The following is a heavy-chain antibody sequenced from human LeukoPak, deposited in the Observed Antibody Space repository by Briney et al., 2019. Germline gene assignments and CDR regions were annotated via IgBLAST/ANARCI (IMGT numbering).Heavy chain of an antibody. Sequence: SETLSLTCTVSGGSISSDYWSWIRQPPGKGLEWIGYISYSGSTNYNPSLKSRVTISIDTSKNQFSLKLSSVTAADTAVYYCARQGAYSGYQAFDYWGXGXLVSVSS. J-gene: IGHJ4*01. V-gene: IGHV4-59*08. CDR2: ISYSGST. CDR3: ARQGAYSGYQAFDY. D-gene: IGHD5-12*01. CDR1: GGSISSDY.